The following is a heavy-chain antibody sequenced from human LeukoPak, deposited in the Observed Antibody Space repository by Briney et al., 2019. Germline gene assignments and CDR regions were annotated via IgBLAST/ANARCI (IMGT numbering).Heavy chain of an antibody. J-gene: IGHJ4*02. D-gene: IGHD2-8*02. Sequence: SQTLSLTCAISGDSVSNNSAVWNWIRQSPSRGLEWLGRTYYRSKWYNDYGASVKSRITVNPDTSKNQFSLQLNSVTPEDTAVYYCVRSQYWQFDDWGQGTLVTVSS. CDR2: TYYRSKWYN. CDR3: VRSQYWQFDD. V-gene: IGHV6-1*01. CDR1: GDSVSNNSAV.